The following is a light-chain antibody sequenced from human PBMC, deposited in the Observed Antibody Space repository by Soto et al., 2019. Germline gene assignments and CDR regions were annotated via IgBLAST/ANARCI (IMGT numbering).Light chain of an antibody. CDR3: PQYGSSPWT. CDR1: QSVSSSY. Sequence: EIVLTQSPGTLSLSPGERATLSCRANQSVSSSYLAWYQQKPGQAPRLLIYHASNRATGIPDRFSGSGSGTDFTLTTKRLEPEDSAVYYSPQYGSSPWTFGQGTKVDIK. J-gene: IGKJ1*01. V-gene: IGKV3-20*01. CDR2: HAS.